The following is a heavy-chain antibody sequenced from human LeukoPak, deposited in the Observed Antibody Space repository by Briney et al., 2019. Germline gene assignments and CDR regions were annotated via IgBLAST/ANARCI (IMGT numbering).Heavy chain of an antibody. V-gene: IGHV1-69*05. Sequence: SVKVSCKASGGTFSSYAISWVRQAPGQGLEWMGGIIPIFGTANYAQKFQGRVTMTRDMSTSTVYMELSSLRSEDTAVYYCARYDTFDYWGQGTLVTVSS. CDR3: ARYDTFDY. D-gene: IGHD3-9*01. J-gene: IGHJ4*02. CDR1: GGTFSSYA. CDR2: IIPIFGTA.